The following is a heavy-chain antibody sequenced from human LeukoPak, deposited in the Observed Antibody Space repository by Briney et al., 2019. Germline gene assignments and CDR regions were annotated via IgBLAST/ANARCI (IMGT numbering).Heavy chain of an antibody. CDR2: IYYSGST. CDR3: ARERLGYSYGRNYGMDV. V-gene: IGHV4-59*01. J-gene: IGHJ6*02. Sequence: SGTLSLTCTVSGGSISSYYWSWIRQPPAKGLEWIGYIYYSGSTNYKPSLNSRVTISVDPSKNQFSLKLSSVTAADTAVYYCARERLGYSYGRNYGMDVWGQGTTVSVSS. CDR1: GGSISSYY. D-gene: IGHD5-18*01.